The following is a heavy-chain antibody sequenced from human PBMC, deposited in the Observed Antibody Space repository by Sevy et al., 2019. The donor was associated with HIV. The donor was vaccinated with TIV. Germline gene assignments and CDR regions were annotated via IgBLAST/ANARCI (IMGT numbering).Heavy chain of an antibody. D-gene: IGHD4-17*01. CDR2: ISSGSSYT. CDR1: GFTFSDYY. V-gene: IGHV3-11*06. J-gene: IGHJ4*02. CDR3: ARSRSNYADYYSDY. Sequence: GGSLRLSCAVSGFTFSDYYMTWIRQAPGKGLEWLSYISSGSSYTNYADSVKGRFTISRDNAKNSLYLQINTLRAEDTAVYYCARSRSNYADYYSDYWGQGTLVTVSS.